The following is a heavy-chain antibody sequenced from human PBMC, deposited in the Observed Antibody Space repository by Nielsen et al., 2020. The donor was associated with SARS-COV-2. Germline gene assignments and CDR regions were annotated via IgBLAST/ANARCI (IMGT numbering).Heavy chain of an antibody. J-gene: IGHJ4*02. CDR3: ARSQQQLIQHHYFDY. Sequence: WVRQAPGQGLEWMGIINPSGGSTSYAQKFQGWVTMTRDTSISTAYMELSRLRSDDTAVHYCARSQQQLIQHHYFDYWGQGTLVTVSS. D-gene: IGHD6-13*01. V-gene: IGHV1-46*01. CDR2: INPSGGST.